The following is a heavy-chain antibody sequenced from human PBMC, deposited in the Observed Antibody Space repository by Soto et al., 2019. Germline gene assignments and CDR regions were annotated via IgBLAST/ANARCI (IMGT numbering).Heavy chain of an antibody. J-gene: IGHJ6*02. CDR3: AKRYCHDGSGPYGMDV. D-gene: IGHD2-15*01. CDR1: TYTFSSAG. CDR2: ISASGGST. V-gene: IGHV3-23*01. Sequence: GGSLRLSCAASTYTFSSAGMSLVRQEPRPGLEWVSIISASGGSTYYVDDVKGRFTISRDNSKNTVFLQMRSLRADDTAVYYCAKRYCHDGSGPYGMDVWGQGATVTVSS.